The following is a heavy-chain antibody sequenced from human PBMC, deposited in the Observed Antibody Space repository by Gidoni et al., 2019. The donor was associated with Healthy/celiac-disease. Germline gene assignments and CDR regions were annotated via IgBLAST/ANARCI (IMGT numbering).Heavy chain of an antibody. CDR3: ARALCTNGVCYASYAFDI. D-gene: IGHD2-8*01. CDR2: IIPIFGTA. J-gene: IGHJ3*02. V-gene: IGHV1-69*01. Sequence: QVQLVQSGAEVKKPGSSVKVSCKASGGTFSSYAISWVRQAPGQGLEWMGGIIPIFGTANYAQKFQGRVTITADESTSTAYMELSSLRSEDTAVYYCARALCTNGVCYASYAFDIWGQGTMVTVSS. CDR1: GGTFSSYA.